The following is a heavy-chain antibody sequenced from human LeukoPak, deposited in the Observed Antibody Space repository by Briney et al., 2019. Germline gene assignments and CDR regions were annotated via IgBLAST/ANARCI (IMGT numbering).Heavy chain of an antibody. Sequence: PSETLSLTCTVSGGSISSYYWSWIRQPAGKGLEWIGRIYTCGSTNYNPSLKSRVTMSVDTSKNQFSLKLSSVTAADTAVYYCARDRVFPSDYAAFDIWGQGTMVTVSS. CDR2: IYTCGST. V-gene: IGHV4-4*07. CDR3: ARDRVFPSDYAAFDI. D-gene: IGHD4-17*01. J-gene: IGHJ3*02. CDR1: GGSISSYY.